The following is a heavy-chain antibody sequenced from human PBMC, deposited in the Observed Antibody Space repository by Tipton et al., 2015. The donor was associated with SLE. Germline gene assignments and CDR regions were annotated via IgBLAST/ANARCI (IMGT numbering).Heavy chain of an antibody. J-gene: IGHJ4*02. D-gene: IGHD1-7*01. CDR3: ARLMKDNWNYGFDF. CDR1: GFTFSDYA. V-gene: IGHV3-21*01. Sequence: GSLRLSCAASGFTFSDYAMNWVRQAPGKGLEWVSSITRSGTYIYYADSLKGRFTISRDNAKNSLYLEMNNLRAEDTAVYYCARLMKDNWNYGFDFWGQGTLVTVSS. CDR2: ITRSGTYI.